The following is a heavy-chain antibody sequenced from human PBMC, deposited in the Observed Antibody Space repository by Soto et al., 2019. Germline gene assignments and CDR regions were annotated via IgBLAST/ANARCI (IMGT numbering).Heavy chain of an antibody. Sequence: GASVKVSCKASGYTFTSYDSNWVRQATGQGLEWMGWMNPNSGNTGYAQKFQGRVTMTRNTSISTAYMELSSLRSEDTAVYYCARVGYYYDSSGYYLSFDYWGQGTLVTV. CDR2: MNPNSGNT. D-gene: IGHD3-22*01. J-gene: IGHJ4*02. CDR1: GYTFTSYD. V-gene: IGHV1-8*01. CDR3: ARVGYYYDSSGYYLSFDY.